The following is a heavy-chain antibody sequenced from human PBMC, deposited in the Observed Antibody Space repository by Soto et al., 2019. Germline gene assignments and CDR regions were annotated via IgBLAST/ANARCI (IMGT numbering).Heavy chain of an antibody. D-gene: IGHD2-15*01. Sequence: QAGESLRLSCNASGFTVSSTYMSWVRQAPGMGLEWVAVIESGGSTHYADSVKGRFTISRDIPKNMIYLQLHTLRAEDTAVYYCAKDLGPLRLLNYYFYGLDVWGQGTTVTVSS. J-gene: IGHJ6*02. CDR2: IESGGST. CDR3: AKDLGPLRLLNYYFYGLDV. CDR1: GFTVSSTY. V-gene: IGHV3-53*01.